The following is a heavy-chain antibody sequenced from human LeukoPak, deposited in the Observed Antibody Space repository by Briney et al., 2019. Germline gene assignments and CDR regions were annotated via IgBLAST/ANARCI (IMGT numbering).Heavy chain of an antibody. CDR3: AADYYDSSGCYY. D-gene: IGHD3-22*01. Sequence: ASVKVSCKASGYTFTSYAIHWVRQAPGQRLEWIGWIVVGSGNTNYAQKFQERVTITRDMSTSTAYMELSSLRSEDTAVYYCAADYYDSSGCYYWGQGTLVTVSS. J-gene: IGHJ4*02. CDR2: IVVGSGNT. CDR1: GYTFTSYA. V-gene: IGHV1-58*02.